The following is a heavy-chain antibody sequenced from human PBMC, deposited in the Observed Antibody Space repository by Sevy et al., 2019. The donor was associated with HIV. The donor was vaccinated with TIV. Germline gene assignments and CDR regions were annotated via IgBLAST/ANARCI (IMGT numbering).Heavy chain of an antibody. J-gene: IGHJ4*02. D-gene: IGHD4-17*01. CDR2: IYHSGST. CDR3: ARGPYGDYGGNYFDY. V-gene: IGHV4-30-2*01. Sequence: SETPSLTCAVSGGSISSGGYSWSWIRQPPGKGLEWIGYIYHSGSTYYNPSLKSRVTISVDRSKNQFSLKLSSVTAADTAVYYCARGPYGDYGGNYFDYWGQGTLVTVSS. CDR1: GGSISSGGYS.